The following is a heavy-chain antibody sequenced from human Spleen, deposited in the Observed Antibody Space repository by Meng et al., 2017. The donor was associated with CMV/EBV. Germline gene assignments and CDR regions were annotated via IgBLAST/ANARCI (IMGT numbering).Heavy chain of an antibody. V-gene: IGHV4-34*01. CDR2: INHTGGT. D-gene: IGHD2-21*02. CDR1: GGPFIGYY. J-gene: IGHJ4*02. CDR3: ARGRVTDFDY. Sequence: SLTCAAYGGPFIGYYWNWIRQSPGKGLEWIGEINHTGGTNYNLSLKSRVTISVDKSKNQFSLKVTSVTAADTAVYYCARGRVTDFDYWGQGTLVTVSS.